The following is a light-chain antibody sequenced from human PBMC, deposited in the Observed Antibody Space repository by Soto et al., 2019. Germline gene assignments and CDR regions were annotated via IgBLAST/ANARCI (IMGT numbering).Light chain of an antibody. CDR3: QSYDNSLSGSGV. CDR1: SSNIGAGYD. Sequence: QSVLAHPPSVSGAPGQMVTISCTGSSSNIGAGYDVHWYQHFPGTAPRLLIFGNSNRPSGVPDRFSGSKSGPSAFLAITGLQAEDEADYYCQSYDNSLSGSGVFGTGTKVTVL. J-gene: IGLJ1*01. CDR2: GNS. V-gene: IGLV1-40*01.